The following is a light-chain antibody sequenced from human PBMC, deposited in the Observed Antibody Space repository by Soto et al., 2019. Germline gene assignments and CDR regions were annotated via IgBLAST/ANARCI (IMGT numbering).Light chain of an antibody. CDR3: LQYYNYPRT. J-gene: IGKJ1*01. Sequence: IPMTQSPSSLSAFVGDRVTITCRASQGIRNDLGWYQQRPGKAPKLLIFAASDLQSGVPTRFSGSRSGTDFTLTITSLQPEDFATYYCLQYYNYPRTFGQGTKVEFK. CDR1: QGIRND. V-gene: IGKV1-6*01. CDR2: AAS.